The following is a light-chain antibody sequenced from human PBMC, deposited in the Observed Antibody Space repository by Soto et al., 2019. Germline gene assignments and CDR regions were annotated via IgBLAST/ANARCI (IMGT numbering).Light chain of an antibody. CDR3: QTWGPGIRV. Sequence: QLVLTQSPSASASLGASVKLTCTLNNNYVIAWHQQQPEKGPRFLLKLNRDGSHIRGDGIPDRFSGSISGTERYLTISSLQSEDEADYYCQTWGPGIRVFGGGTKLT. CDR1: NNYV. CDR2: LNRDGSH. J-gene: IGLJ3*02. V-gene: IGLV4-69*01.